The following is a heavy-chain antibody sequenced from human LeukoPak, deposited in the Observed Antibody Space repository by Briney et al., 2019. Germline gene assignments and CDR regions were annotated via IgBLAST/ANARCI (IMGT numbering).Heavy chain of an antibody. CDR1: GYMFPNHW. V-gene: IGHV5-51*01. CDR3: ARAQGDLTPYDI. J-gene: IGHJ3*02. CDR2: IYPGDSGA. Sequence: GESLKISCKGSGYMFPNHWIGWVRRMPGIGLEWMGIIYPGDSGARYSPSFQGQVTISADKSISTAFLQWSSLKASDTAMYYCARAQGDLTPYDIWGQGTMITVSS. D-gene: IGHD4-23*01.